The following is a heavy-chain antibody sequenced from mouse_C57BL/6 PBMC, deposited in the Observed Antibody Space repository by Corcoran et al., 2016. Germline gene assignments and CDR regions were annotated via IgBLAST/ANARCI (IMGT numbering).Heavy chain of an antibody. D-gene: IGHD4-1*01. V-gene: IGHV1-80*01. CDR3: VRSGTGTNFDY. Sequence: QVQLQQSGAELVKPGASVKISCKASGYAFSSYWMNWVKQRPGKGLEWIGQIYPGDGDTNYNGKFKGKATLTADKSSSTAYMQLSSLTSEDSAVYFCVRSGTGTNFDYWGQGTTLTVSS. CDR2: IYPGDGDT. CDR1: GYAFSSYW. J-gene: IGHJ2*01.